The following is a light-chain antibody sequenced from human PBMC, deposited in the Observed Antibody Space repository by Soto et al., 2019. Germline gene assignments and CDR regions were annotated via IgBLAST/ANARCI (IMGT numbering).Light chain of an antibody. Sequence: QSVLTQPPSASGTPGQRVTISCSGSSSNIGTNYVYWYQQLPGTAPKLLIYTNNQRPSGVPDRFSGSKSGTSASLAISGLRSEDEADYYCAAWGDSLNGRVFGGGTKLTVL. J-gene: IGLJ2*01. CDR1: SSNIGTNY. CDR2: TNN. V-gene: IGLV1-47*02. CDR3: AAWGDSLNGRV.